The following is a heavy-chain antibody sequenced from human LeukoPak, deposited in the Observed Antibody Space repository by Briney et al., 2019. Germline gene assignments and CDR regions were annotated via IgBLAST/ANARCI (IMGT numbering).Heavy chain of an antibody. CDR2: IYSGGTT. CDR1: GFTVSSNY. J-gene: IGHJ4*02. D-gene: IGHD4-17*01. V-gene: IGHV3-53*01. CDR3: ARGYGDFRVEGRYFHS. Sequence: PGGSLRLACAASGFTVSSNYMSWVRQAPGKGLEWVSVIYSGGTTYYADSVKGRFTISRDKSKHTLYLQMTSPRAEHTAVYYCARGYGDFRVEGRYFHSWGQGPLVTVSS.